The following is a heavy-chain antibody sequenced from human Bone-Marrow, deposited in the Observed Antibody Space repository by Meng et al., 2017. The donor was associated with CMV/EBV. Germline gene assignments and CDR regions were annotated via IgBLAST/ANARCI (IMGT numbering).Heavy chain of an antibody. CDR3: ARRWYFDY. CDR1: GGSISSSSYY. CDR2: IYYSGST. Sequence: SETLSLTCTVSGGSISSSSYYWGWIRQPPGKGLEWIGSIYYSGSTYYNPSLKSRVTISVDTSKNQFSLKLSSATAADTAVYYCARRWYFDYWGQGTLVTVSS. V-gene: IGHV4-39*01. D-gene: IGHD6-13*01. J-gene: IGHJ4*02.